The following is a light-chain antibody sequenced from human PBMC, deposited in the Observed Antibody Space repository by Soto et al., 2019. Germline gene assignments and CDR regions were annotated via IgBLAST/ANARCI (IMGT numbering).Light chain of an antibody. CDR2: VAS. CDR1: QDISTS. CDR3: QQANSFPRT. V-gene: IGKV1-12*01. Sequence: DLQMTQSPPSVSASVGDRVTITCRASQDISTSLAWYQQKPGKAPKLLIYVASSLQSGVPSRFSGSGSGTDFTLTISSLQPEDFATYFCQQANSFPRTFGQGTKVEIK. J-gene: IGKJ1*01.